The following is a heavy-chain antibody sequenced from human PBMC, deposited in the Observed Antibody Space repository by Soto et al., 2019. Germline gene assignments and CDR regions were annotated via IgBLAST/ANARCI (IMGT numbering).Heavy chain of an antibody. D-gene: IGHD6-25*01. J-gene: IGHJ4*02. Sequence: QVHLVQSGAEVKKPGVSVKVSCKTSGYTFTAFAAHWVRQASGQRLEWMGWINVGNGDTKSSQNLQGRVTITRDTSASTVYMELSSLRSEDTAVYYCVRVGGSGWTLDFWGQGTLVTVSS. CDR3: VRVGGSGWTLDF. CDR2: INVGNGDT. CDR1: GYTFTAFA. V-gene: IGHV1-3*01.